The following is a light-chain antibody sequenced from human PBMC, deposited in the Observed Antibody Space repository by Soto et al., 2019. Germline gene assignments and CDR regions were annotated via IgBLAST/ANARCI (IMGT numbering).Light chain of an antibody. J-gene: IGKJ3*01. CDR2: DAS. V-gene: IGKV1-5*01. CDR3: QQYSGYSLFT. CDR1: ESISNW. Sequence: DIQMTQSPSTLSASVGDRVIITCRASESISNWLAWYQQKPGKAPKLLIYDASSLESGVPSRFSGSGPGTEFTLTIGGLQPDDFATYYCQQYSGYSLFTFGPGTKVDIK.